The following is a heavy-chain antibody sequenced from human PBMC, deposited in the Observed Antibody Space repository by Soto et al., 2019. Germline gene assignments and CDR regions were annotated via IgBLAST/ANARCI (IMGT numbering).Heavy chain of an antibody. CDR3: ARAYDYYYYGMDV. D-gene: IGHD2-8*01. J-gene: IGHJ6*02. CDR2: ISYDGSNK. V-gene: IGHV3-30-3*01. CDR1: GFTFSSYA. Sequence: QVQLVESGGGVVQPGRSLRLSCAASGFTFSSYAMHWVRQAPGKGLEWVAVISYDGSNKYYADSVKGRFTISRDNSKNTLYLQMNSLRAEDTAVYYCARAYDYYYYGMDVWGQGTTVTVSS.